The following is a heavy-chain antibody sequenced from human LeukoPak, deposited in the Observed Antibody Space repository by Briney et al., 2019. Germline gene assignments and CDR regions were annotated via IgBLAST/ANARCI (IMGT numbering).Heavy chain of an antibody. CDR1: GGSISSADYY. CDR2: MYNSGRT. D-gene: IGHD3-10*01. Sequence: SETLSLTCAVSGGSISSADYYWNWVRQPPGKGLEWIGYMYNSGRTYYNPSLKSRGTISIDTSKNQFSLRLTSVTDADTAVYYCNYYGSGSPDAFDFWGQGTMVTVSS. V-gene: IGHV4-30-4*01. J-gene: IGHJ3*01. CDR3: NYYGSGSPDAFDF.